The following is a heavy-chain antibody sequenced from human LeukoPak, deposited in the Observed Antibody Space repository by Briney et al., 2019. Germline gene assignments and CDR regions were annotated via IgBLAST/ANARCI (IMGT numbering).Heavy chain of an antibody. CDR1: GGSISSGDYY. Sequence: PSETLSLTCTVSGGSISSGDYYWRWLRQPPGKGLEWIGYIYYSGSTYYNPSLKSRVTISVDTSKNQFSLKLSSVTAADTAVYYCARAPDNWFDPWGQGTLVTVSS. V-gene: IGHV4-30-4*08. CDR3: ARAPDNWFDP. CDR2: IYYSGST. J-gene: IGHJ5*02.